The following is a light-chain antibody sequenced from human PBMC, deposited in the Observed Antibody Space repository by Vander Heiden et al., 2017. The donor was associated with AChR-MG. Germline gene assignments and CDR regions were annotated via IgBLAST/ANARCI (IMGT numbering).Light chain of an antibody. J-gene: IGKJ3*01. V-gene: IGKV3-15*01. CDR1: QSVSSN. Sequence: ETVMTQSPATLSVSPGGRATLSCRASQSVSSNLAWYQQKPGQAPRLLIYGASTRATGIPARFSGSGSGTEFTLTISSLQSEDFAVYYCQQYNSWHTFGPGTKVDMK. CDR2: GAS. CDR3: QQYNSWHT.